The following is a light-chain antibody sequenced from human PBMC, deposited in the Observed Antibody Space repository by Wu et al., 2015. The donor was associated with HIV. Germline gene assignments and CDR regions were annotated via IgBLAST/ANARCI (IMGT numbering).Light chain of an antibody. Sequence: DIQLTQSPSFLSASVRDRVTITCRASQGVSRYLAWYQQKPGKAPKLLIYAASILQSGVPSRFSGSGSGTEFTLTISRLEPEDFAVYYCQQYGSSPTFGQGTKVEIK. J-gene: IGKJ1*01. CDR2: AAS. V-gene: IGKV1-9*01. CDR3: QQYGSSPT. CDR1: QGVSRY.